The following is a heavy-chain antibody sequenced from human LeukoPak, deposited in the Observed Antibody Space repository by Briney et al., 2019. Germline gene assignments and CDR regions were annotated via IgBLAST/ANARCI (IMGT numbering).Heavy chain of an antibody. CDR3: ARVRPYDYVWGSYRPLDY. J-gene: IGHJ4*02. CDR2: IYSGGST. D-gene: IGHD3-16*02. V-gene: IGHV3-53*01. CDR1: GFTFSSYA. Sequence: SGGSLRLSCAASGFTFSSYAMSWVRQAPGKGLEWVSVIYSGGSTYYADSVKGRFTISRDTSKNTLYLQMNSLRAEDTAVYYCARVRPYDYVWGSYRPLDYWGQGTLVTVSS.